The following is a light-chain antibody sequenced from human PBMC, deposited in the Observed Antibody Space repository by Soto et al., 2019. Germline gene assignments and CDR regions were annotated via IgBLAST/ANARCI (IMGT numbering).Light chain of an antibody. CDR2: WAS. CDR1: QSAFFNNKNH. Sequence: DIVMTQSPESLAVSLGARATLNCKSSQSAFFNNKNHLAWYQQKPGQPPKLLIYWASTRASGVPDRLSGSGSGTDFTLTLSSLQAEDVAGYCCQQYYGSRPLCTVGPGPKVDIK. J-gene: IGKJ3*01. V-gene: IGKV4-1*01. CDR3: QQYYGSRPLCT.